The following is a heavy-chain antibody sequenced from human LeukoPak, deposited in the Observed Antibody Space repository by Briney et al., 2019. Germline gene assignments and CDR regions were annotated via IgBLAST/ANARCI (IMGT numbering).Heavy chain of an antibody. J-gene: IGHJ4*02. D-gene: IGHD4-17*01. CDR3: EAVTNEGEKVY. Sequence: GASVKVSCKASGYTFTSYYMHWVRQAPGQGLEWMGIINPSGGSTSYAQKFQGRVTMTRDTSTSTVYMELSSLRSEDTAVYYCEAVTNEGEKVYWGQGTLVTVSS. CDR2: INPSGGST. CDR1: GYTFTSYY. V-gene: IGHV1-46*01.